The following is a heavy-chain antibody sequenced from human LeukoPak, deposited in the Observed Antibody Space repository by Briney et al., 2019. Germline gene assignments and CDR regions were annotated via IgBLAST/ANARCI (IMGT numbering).Heavy chain of an antibody. D-gene: IGHD3-9*01. V-gene: IGHV1-69*06. CDR3: ARDHLRYFDWLARGNWFDP. CDR1: GYTFTGYY. J-gene: IGHJ5*02. CDR2: IIPIFGTA. Sequence: GASVKVSCKASGYTFTGYYMHWVRQAPGQGLEWMGGIIPIFGTANYAQKFQGRVTITADKSTSTAYMELSSLRSEDTAVYYCARDHLRYFDWLARGNWFDPWGQGTLVTVSS.